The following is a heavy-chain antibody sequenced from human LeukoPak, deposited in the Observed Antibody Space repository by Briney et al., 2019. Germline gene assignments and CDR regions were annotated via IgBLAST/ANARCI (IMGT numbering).Heavy chain of an antibody. D-gene: IGHD2-8*01. CDR2: INPNSGGT. Sequence: ASVEVSCKASGYTFTGYYMHWVRQAPGQGLEWMGWINPNSGGTNYAQKFQGRVTMTRDTSISTAYMELSRLRSDDTAVYYCARDPNGADGYWMIGWFDPWGQGTLVTVSS. J-gene: IGHJ5*02. V-gene: IGHV1-2*02. CDR3: ARDPNGADGYWMIGWFDP. CDR1: GYTFTGYY.